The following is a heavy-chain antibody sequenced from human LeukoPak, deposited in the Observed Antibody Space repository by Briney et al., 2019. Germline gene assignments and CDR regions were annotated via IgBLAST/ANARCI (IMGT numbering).Heavy chain of an antibody. D-gene: IGHD5-12*01. Sequence: SETLSLTCAVYGGSFSGYHWSWIRQPPGKGLEWIGEINHSGSTNYNPSLKSRVTISVDTSKNQFSLKLSSVTAADTAVYYCARGLAATTSYWGQGTLVTVSS. CDR1: GGSFSGYH. J-gene: IGHJ4*02. CDR3: ARGLAATTSY. CDR2: INHSGST. V-gene: IGHV4-34*01.